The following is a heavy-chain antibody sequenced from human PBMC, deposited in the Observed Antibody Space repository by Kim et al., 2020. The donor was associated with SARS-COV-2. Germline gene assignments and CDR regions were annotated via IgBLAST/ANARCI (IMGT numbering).Heavy chain of an antibody. Sequence: SETLSLTCTVSSDSFSTYYWSWIRHLPGTGLEWIGYIFYGGDTNYNPSLKSRVTISWDTSRNQFSLDLTSVTDADTAVYYCARSEGRASWHQFDYWGQGILVTVSS. CDR2: IFYGGDT. CDR3: ARSEGRASWHQFDY. V-gene: IGHV4-59*01. J-gene: IGHJ4*02. CDR1: SDSFSTYY.